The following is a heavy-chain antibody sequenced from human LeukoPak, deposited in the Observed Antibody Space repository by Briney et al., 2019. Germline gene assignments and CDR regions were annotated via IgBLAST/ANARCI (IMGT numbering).Heavy chain of an antibody. CDR3: ARDLGYCSSTSCRYFDY. D-gene: IGHD2-2*01. J-gene: IGHJ4*02. CDR2: IYDSGST. CDR1: GGSISSYY. V-gene: IGHV4-59*12. Sequence: SETLSLTCTVSGGSISSYYWTWIRQPPGRGLEWIGYIYDSGSTNYNPSLKSRVTISVDTSKNQFSLKLSSVTAADTAVYYCARDLGYCSSTSCRYFDYWGQGTLVTVPS.